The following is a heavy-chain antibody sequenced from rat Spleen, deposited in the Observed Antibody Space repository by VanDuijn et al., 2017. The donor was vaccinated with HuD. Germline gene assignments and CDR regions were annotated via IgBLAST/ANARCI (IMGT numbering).Heavy chain of an antibody. CDR2: LSYDGGGT. V-gene: IGHV5-20*01. CDR3: TTGVYPGNLDH. D-gene: IGHD1-4*01. Sequence: EVQLVESGGGLVQPGRSLKLSCAASGFIFSDYFMAWIRQTPTKGLEWVASLSYDGGGTYYRDSVKGRFTISRDNAKSSLYLQMDSLRSEDTATYYCTTGVYPGNLDHWGQGVMVTVSS. J-gene: IGHJ2*01. CDR1: GFIFSDYF.